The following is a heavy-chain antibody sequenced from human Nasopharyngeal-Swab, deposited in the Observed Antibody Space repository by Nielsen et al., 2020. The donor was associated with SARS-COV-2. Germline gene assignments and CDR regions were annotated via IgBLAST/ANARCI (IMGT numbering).Heavy chain of an antibody. CDR3: ARVSRYYYMDV. Sequence: WIGQPPGKGLEWIGYIYYSGSTYYNPSLKRRVTISVDTSKNQFSLKLSSVTAADTAVYYCARVSRYYYMDVWGKGTTVTVSS. V-gene: IGHV4-31*02. J-gene: IGHJ6*03. CDR2: IYYSGST.